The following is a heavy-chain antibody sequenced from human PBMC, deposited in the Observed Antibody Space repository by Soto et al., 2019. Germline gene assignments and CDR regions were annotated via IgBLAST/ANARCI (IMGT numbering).Heavy chain of an antibody. J-gene: IGHJ4*02. D-gene: IGHD1-26*01. Sequence: KPSETLSLTCTVSGGSISSGDYYWSWIRQPPGKGLEWIGYIYYSGSTYYNPSLKSRVTISVDTSKNQFSLKLSSVTAADTAVYYCAREGATAENYYFDYWGQGTLVTVSS. CDR3: AREGATAENYYFDY. V-gene: IGHV4-30-4*01. CDR2: IYYSGST. CDR1: GGSISSGDYY.